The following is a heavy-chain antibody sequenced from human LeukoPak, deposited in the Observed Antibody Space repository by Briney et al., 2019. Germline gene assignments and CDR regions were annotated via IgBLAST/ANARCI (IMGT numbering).Heavy chain of an antibody. V-gene: IGHV4-59*08. CDR3: ARHYDSVGYYFDY. Sequence: SETLSLTCTVSGGSISRYYWSWIRQPPGKGLEWIGYVSYSGSTNYNPSLKSRVTISVDTSRNQFSLNLSSVTAADTAVYYCARHYDSVGYYFDYWGQGTLVTVPS. D-gene: IGHD3-22*01. CDR1: GGSISRYY. J-gene: IGHJ4*02. CDR2: VSYSGST.